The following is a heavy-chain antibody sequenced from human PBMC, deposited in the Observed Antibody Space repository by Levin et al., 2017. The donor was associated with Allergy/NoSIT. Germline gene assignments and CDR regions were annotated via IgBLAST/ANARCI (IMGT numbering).Heavy chain of an antibody. Sequence: ASVKVSCKASGYSFSDYYIHWVRQAPGQGLEWMGRINPNSGRTNYAQTFQGRVIMIRDTSTRSAFMELIWLSSYDSAVFYCARDKCYRDTGGSYDSWGQGTLVTVSS. CDR2: INPNSGRT. CDR3: ARDKCYRDTGGSYDS. V-gene: IGHV1-2*02. D-gene: IGHD2-8*02. CDR1: GYSFSDYY. J-gene: IGHJ5*01.